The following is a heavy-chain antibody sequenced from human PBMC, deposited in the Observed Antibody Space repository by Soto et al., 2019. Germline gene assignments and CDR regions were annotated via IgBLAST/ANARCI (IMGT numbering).Heavy chain of an antibody. D-gene: IGHD1-26*01. V-gene: IGHV3-30*03. J-gene: IGHJ4*02. CDR2: ISYDGSHK. CDR1: GFLFDTYG. CDR3: ATSASSDH. Sequence: PGESLRLSCVASGFLFDTYGMHWVRQTPGKGLEWVAIISYDGSHKEYADSVKGRFAISRDNSENTLYLQMNNLGVEDTALYYCATSASSDHWGQGTQVTVPQ.